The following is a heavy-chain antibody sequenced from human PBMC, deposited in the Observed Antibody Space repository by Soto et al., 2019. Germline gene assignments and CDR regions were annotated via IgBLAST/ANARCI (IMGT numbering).Heavy chain of an antibody. Sequence: PGGSLRLSCAASGFTFSSYEMNWVRQAPGKGLEWVSYISSSGSTLYYADSVKGRFTIPRDNAKNSLYLQMNSLSAEDTAVYYCAREMWGGYSGYGTVYGMDVWGQGTTVTVSS. CDR3: AREMWGGYSGYGTVYGMDV. J-gene: IGHJ6*02. CDR1: GFTFSSYE. D-gene: IGHD5-12*01. V-gene: IGHV3-48*03. CDR2: ISSSGSTL.